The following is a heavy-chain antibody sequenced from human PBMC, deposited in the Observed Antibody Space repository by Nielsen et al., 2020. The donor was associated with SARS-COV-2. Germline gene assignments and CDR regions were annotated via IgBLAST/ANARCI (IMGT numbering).Heavy chain of an antibody. CDR3: ARTSRDITIFGVVIRLGY. CDR2: ISAYNGNT. V-gene: IGHV1-18*01. Sequence: ASVKVSCKASGGTFSSYAISWVRQAPGQGLEWMGWISAYNGNTNYAQKLQGRVTMTTDTSTSTAYIELRSLRSDDTAVCYCARTSRDITIFGVVIRLGYWGQGTLVTVSS. D-gene: IGHD3-3*01. CDR1: GGTFSSYA. J-gene: IGHJ4*02.